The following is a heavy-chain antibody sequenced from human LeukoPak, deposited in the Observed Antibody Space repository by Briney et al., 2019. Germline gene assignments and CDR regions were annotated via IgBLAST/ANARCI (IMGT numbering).Heavy chain of an antibody. Sequence: PSETLSLTCTVSGGSISSYYWSWIRQPPGKGLEWIGYIYYSGSTSYNPSLKSRVTISVDTSKNQFSLKLSSVTAADTAVYYCARDGSSGWYGSFDYWGQGTLVTVSS. CDR3: ARDGSSGWYGSFDY. D-gene: IGHD6-19*01. J-gene: IGHJ4*02. V-gene: IGHV4-59*01. CDR2: IYYSGST. CDR1: GGSISSYY.